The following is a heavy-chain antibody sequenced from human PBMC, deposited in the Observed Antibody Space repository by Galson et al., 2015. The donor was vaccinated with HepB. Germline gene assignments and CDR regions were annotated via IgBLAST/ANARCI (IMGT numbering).Heavy chain of an antibody. D-gene: IGHD6-19*01. CDR1: GFTFSTYA. CDR3: AKEGLQWHDQ. V-gene: IGHV3-23*01. Sequence: SLRLSCAGTGFTFSTYALSWVRQAPGKGLEWVAVVTGNGGYTAYTESMKGRFTISRDNSKNTLYLQMNRLRAVDTAVYYCAKEGLQWHDQWGQGTLVTVSS. J-gene: IGHJ4*02. CDR2: VTGNGGYT.